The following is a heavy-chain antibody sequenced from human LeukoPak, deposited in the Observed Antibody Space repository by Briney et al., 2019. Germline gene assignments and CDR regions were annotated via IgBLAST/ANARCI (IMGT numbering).Heavy chain of an antibody. V-gene: IGHV4-34*01. J-gene: IGHJ4*02. CDR3: ARATGNPYYFDY. CDR2: VNYNGENT. D-gene: IGHD1-1*01. CDR1: GGSFSGYL. Sequence: SETLSLTCTVSGGSFSGYLWSWIRQSPGKGLEWIGEVNYNGENTNYNPSLKSRVTISVDRSTNQFSLKLSSVTAADTAVYYCARATGNPYYFDYWGQGTLVTVSS.